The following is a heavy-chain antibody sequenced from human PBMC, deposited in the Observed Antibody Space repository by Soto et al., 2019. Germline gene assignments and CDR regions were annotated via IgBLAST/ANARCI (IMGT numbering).Heavy chain of an antibody. CDR1: GYTFTSYA. Sequence: ASVKVSCKXSGYTFTSYAMHWVRQAPGQRLEWMGWINAGNGNTKYSQKFQGRVTITRDTSASTAYMELSSLRSEDTAVYYCATHCGGDCYLFSNWGQGTLVTVSS. V-gene: IGHV1-3*01. D-gene: IGHD2-21*02. CDR3: ATHCGGDCYLFSN. CDR2: INAGNGNT. J-gene: IGHJ4*02.